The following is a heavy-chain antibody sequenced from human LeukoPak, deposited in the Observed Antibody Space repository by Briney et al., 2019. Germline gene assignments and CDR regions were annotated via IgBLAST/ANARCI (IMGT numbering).Heavy chain of an antibody. J-gene: IGHJ4*02. CDR3: ARGLIVGAPDY. CDR1: GFTFSDFY. Sequence: GGSLRLSCAASGFTFSDFYMRWIRQAPGKGLEWVSHISSSGSTIYYADSVKGRFTISRDNAKNSLYLQMNSLRAEDTAVYYCARGLIVGAPDYWGQGTLVTVSS. CDR2: ISSSGSTI. V-gene: IGHV3-11*04. D-gene: IGHD1-26*01.